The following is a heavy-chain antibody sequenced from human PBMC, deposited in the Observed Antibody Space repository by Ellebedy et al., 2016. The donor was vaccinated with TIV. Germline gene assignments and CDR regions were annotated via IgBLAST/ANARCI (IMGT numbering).Heavy chain of an antibody. CDR2: IGTAGDA. V-gene: IGHV3-13*01. J-gene: IGHJ3*01. CDR1: GFTFSSHD. Sequence: GESLKISCAASGFTFSSHDMHWVRQTTGKGLEWVSSIGTAGDAYYPGSVQGRFTSSRDNAKNSLYLQMNSLRVGDTAVYYCARASPDDVSGSYLAFDLWGQGTMVTVSS. CDR3: ARASPDDVSGSYLAFDL. D-gene: IGHD3-10*01.